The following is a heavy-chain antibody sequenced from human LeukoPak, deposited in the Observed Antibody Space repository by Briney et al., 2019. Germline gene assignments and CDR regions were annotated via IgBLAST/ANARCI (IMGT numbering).Heavy chain of an antibody. V-gene: IGHV3-13*01. Sequence: GGSLRFSCAASGFTFSSFDMHWVRQPTGQGLEWVSTIGTASDTYYPGSVEGRFTLSRDNAKDSLYLQMNSLTAGDTAVYYCARGPPRGKYYYMDVWGKGTTVTVSS. J-gene: IGHJ6*03. D-gene: IGHD1-1*01. CDR2: IGTASDT. CDR1: GFTFSSFD. CDR3: ARGPPRGKYYYMDV.